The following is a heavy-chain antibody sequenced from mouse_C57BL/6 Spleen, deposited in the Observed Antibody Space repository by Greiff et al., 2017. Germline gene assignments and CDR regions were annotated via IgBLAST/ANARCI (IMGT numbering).Heavy chain of an antibody. CDR2: IYPSDSET. D-gene: IGHD1-1*01. Sequence: VKLQQPGAELVRPGSSVKLSCKASGYTFTSYWMDWVKQRPGQGLEWIGNIYPSDSETHYNQKFKDKATLTVDKSSSTAYMQLSSLTSEDSAVYYCARDDYYGSRWYFDVWGTGTTVTVSS. CDR1: GYTFTSYW. V-gene: IGHV1-61*01. J-gene: IGHJ1*03. CDR3: ARDDYYGSRWYFDV.